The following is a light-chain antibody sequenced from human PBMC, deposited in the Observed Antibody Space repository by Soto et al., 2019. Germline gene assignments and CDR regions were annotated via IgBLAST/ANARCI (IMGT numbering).Light chain of an antibody. Sequence: DIQMTQSPSSLSASVGDRVTITCRASQGISIYLAWYQQKPGKVPKLLIYDASTLQSGVPSRFSGSGSGTDFTLTISGLQPEDVATYYCQQYNGAPLTFGGGTKVEIK. V-gene: IGKV1-27*01. CDR1: QGISIY. CDR2: DAS. CDR3: QQYNGAPLT. J-gene: IGKJ4*01.